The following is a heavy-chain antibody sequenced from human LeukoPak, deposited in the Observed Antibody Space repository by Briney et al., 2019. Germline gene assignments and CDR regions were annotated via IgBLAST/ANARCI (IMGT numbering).Heavy chain of an antibody. V-gene: IGHV1-69*01. D-gene: IGHD3-9*01. Sequence: SVKVSCKASGGTFSSYAISWVRQAPGQGLERMGGIIPIFGTANYAQKFQGRVTITADESTSTAYMELSSLRSEDTAVYYCAREGSVDWLGRRPLYFDYWGQGTLVTVSS. J-gene: IGHJ4*02. CDR1: GGTFSSYA. CDR3: AREGSVDWLGRRPLYFDY. CDR2: IIPIFGTA.